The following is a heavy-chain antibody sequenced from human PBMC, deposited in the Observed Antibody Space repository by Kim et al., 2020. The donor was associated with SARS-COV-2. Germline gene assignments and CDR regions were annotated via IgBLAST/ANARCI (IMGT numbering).Heavy chain of an antibody. J-gene: IGHJ4*01. CDR1: GFTFSSYA. Sequence: GGSLRLSCAASGFTFSSYAMHWVRQAPGKGLEWVAVISYDGSNKYYADSVKGRFTISRDNSKNTLYLQMNSLRAEDTAVYYCARDLAARSSTSCYLDY. V-gene: IGHV3-30*04. CDR2: ISYDGSNK. CDR3: ARDLAARSSTSCYLDY. D-gene: IGHD2-2*01.